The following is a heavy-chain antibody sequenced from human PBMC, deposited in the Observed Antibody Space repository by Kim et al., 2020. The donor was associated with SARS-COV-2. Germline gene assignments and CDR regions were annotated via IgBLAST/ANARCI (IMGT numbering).Heavy chain of an antibody. V-gene: IGHV1-18*01. Sequence: ASVKVSCKASGYTFTSYGISWVRQAPGQGLEWMGWISAYNGNTNYAQKLQGRVTMTTDTSTSTAYMELRSLRSDDTAVYYCARAGRPWKGLLWFDYWGQGTLVTVSS. CDR2: ISAYNGNT. D-gene: IGHD3-10*01. J-gene: IGHJ5*01. CDR3: ARAGRPWKGLLWFDY. CDR1: GYTFTSYG.